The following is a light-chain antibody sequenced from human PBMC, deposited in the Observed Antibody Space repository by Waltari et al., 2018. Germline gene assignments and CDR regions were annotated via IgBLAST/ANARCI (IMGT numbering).Light chain of an antibody. CDR2: DVV. J-gene: IGLJ2*01. CDR3: SSYASSK. Sequence: QSALTQPASVSGSPGQTITISCTGTSSDIGGHNYVSWYQQHTGKAPKLMIYDVVKLPSGVSNRFSGSKPGNAASLTISGLQAEDDAIYYCSSYASSKFGGGTKLTFL. V-gene: IGLV2-14*01. CDR1: SSDIGGHNY.